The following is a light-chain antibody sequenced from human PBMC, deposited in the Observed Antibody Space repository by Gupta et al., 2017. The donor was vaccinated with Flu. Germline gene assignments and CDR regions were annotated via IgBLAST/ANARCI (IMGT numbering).Light chain of an antibody. CDR2: AAS. CDR3: QQYYSYPRT. J-gene: IGKJ2*01. Sequence: PSSFSASTGDRVTITCRASQGISSYLAWYQQKPGKAPKLLIYAASTLQSGVPSRFSGSGSGTDFTLTISCLQSEDFATYYCQQYYSYPRTFGQGTKLEIK. CDR1: QGISSY. V-gene: IGKV1-8*01.